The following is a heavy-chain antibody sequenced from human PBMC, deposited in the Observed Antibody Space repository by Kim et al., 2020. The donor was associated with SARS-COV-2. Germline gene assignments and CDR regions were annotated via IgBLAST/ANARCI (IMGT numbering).Heavy chain of an antibody. D-gene: IGHD3-16*01. J-gene: IGHJ4*02. CDR1: GFTFSSYA. CDR3: VKVMGAAIPWFDY. CDR2: ISSNGGST. Sequence: GGSLRLSCSASGFTFSSYAMHWVRQAPGKGLEYVSAISSNGGSTYYADSVKGRFTISRDNSKNTLYLQMSSLRAEDTAVYYCVKVMGAAIPWFDYWGQGTLVTVSS. V-gene: IGHV3-64D*06.